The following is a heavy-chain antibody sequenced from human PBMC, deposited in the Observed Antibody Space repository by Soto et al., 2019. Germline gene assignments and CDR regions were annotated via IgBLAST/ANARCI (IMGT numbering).Heavy chain of an antibody. J-gene: IGHJ5*02. Sequence: PTEALSLTSRVYGGTISGYYRTWIRQHAEKGLEWVGRIYSSGNTKYNPSLQSRVTMSQDTSNNHSPLGLTSVTAADTADYYCARGQLFSDWYDPSRHVTFFTVCS. CDR2: IYSSGNT. D-gene: IGHD3-3*02. CDR1: GGTISGYY. CDR3: ARGQLFSDWYDP. V-gene: IGHV4-59*10.